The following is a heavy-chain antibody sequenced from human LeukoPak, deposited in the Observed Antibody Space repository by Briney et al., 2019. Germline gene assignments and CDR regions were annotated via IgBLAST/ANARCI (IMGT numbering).Heavy chain of an antibody. J-gene: IGHJ5*02. Sequence: SETLSLTCTVSGGSISTYYWSWIRQPAGKGLEWIGRIYTTGSTNYNPSLKSRVTMSVDTSKNQFSLKLSSVTAADTAVYYCARRPGDYSNYNWFGPWGQGTLVTVSS. CDR3: ARRPGDYSNYNWFGP. CDR1: GGSISTYY. V-gene: IGHV4-4*07. CDR2: IYTTGST. D-gene: IGHD4-11*01.